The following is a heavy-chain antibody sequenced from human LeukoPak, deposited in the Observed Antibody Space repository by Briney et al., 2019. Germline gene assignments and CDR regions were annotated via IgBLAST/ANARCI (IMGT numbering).Heavy chain of an antibody. CDR2: IYSGGST. J-gene: IGHJ4*02. D-gene: IGHD2/OR15-2a*01. CDR3: ARGEYYQDGIGNNRFDN. CDR1: GFTVSSNY. Sequence: GGSLRLSCAASGFTVSSNYMSWVRQAPGKGLEWVSVIYSGGSTYYADSVKGRFTISRDNSKNTLYLQMNSLRAEDTAVYYCARGEYYQDGIGNNRFDNWGQGALVTVSS. V-gene: IGHV3-53*01.